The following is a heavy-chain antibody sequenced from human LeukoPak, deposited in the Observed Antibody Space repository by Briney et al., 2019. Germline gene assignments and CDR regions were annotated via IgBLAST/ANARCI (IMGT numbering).Heavy chain of an antibody. Sequence: ASVKVSCKASGYTFTSYGISWVRQAPGQGLEWMGWISPYNGNTNYAQKLQGRVTMTTDTSTSTAYMELRSLRSDDTAVYYCARVGSPDSENSGWKLFFDYWGQGTLVTVSS. CDR2: ISPYNGNT. J-gene: IGHJ4*02. CDR3: ARVGSPDSENSGWKLFFDY. CDR1: GYTFTSYG. D-gene: IGHD6-19*01. V-gene: IGHV1-18*01.